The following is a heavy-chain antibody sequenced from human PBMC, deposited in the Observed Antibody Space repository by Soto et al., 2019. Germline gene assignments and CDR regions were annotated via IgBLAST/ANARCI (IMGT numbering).Heavy chain of an antibody. CDR3: ARVDIVLVPAANFLYYYGMDV. CDR1: GYPFTSYG. J-gene: IGHJ6*02. Sequence: ASVKVSCKASGYPFTSYGIGWVRQAPGQGLEWMGWISPYNGNTYYAQKFQGRVTMTTDTSTNTVYMELRSLRSDDTAVYYCARVDIVLVPAANFLYYYGMDVWGQGTTVTVSS. D-gene: IGHD2-2*01. V-gene: IGHV1-18*01. CDR2: ISPYNGNT.